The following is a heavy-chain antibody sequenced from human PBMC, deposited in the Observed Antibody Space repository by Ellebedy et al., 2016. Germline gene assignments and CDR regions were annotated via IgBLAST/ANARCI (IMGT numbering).Heavy chain of an antibody. V-gene: IGHV4-39*01. CDR1: GGSMTGIHYY. Sequence: SETLSLTCTVSGGSMTGIHYYWGWIRQPPGKGLEWIGSVYYSGSTVYNPSLKSQITMSVDTSKNQFSVHLRSMTAADTAVYYCARNATGWYFDYWGQGALVTVSS. D-gene: IGHD6-19*01. CDR2: VYYSGST. J-gene: IGHJ4*01. CDR3: ARNATGWYFDY.